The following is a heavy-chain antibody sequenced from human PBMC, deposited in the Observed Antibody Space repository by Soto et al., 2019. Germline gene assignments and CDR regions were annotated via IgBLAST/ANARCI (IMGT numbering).Heavy chain of an antibody. CDR3: AADYDGLLA. Sequence: QVQLVQTGAEVKRPGSSVNVSCTASRGTFSNYAILWVRQAPGQGLEWMGGIVPIHDTTDYAQKFQGRVTMTADEPRCTAYMALRSLRSEDPAVYYCAADYDGLLAWGQGTLVTVSS. J-gene: IGHJ1*01. CDR1: RGTFSNYA. D-gene: IGHD5-12*01. CDR2: IVPIHDTT. V-gene: IGHV1-69*01.